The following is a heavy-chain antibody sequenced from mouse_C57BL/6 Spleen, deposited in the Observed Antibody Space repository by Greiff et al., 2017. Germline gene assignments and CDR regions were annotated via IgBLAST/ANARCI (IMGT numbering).Heavy chain of an antibody. CDR3: AKGTSSCYGDDSGFAY. CDR1: GYTFTSYW. D-gene: IGHD2-2*01. J-gene: IGHJ3*01. V-gene: IGHV1-69*01. CDR2: IDPTDGFT. Sequence: QVQLQQPGAELVMPGASVKLSCKASGYTFTSYWMHWVKQRPGQGLEWIGEIDPTDGFTNYNQKFKGKSTLTVDKSSSTAYMQLSSLTSEDSAVYYCAKGTSSCYGDDSGFAYWGQGTLVTVSA.